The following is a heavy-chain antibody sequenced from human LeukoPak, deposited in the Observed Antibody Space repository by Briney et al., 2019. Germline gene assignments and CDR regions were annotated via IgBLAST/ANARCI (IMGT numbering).Heavy chain of an antibody. V-gene: IGHV3-7*04. Sequence: GGSLRLSCAASEFSVTRNHVTWVRQAPGKGLEWVASINHNGNVNYYVDSVKGRFTIPRDNAKNSLYLQMSNLRAEDAAVYFCARGGGLDVWGQGATVTVSS. CDR1: EFSVTRNH. CDR3: ARGGGLDV. J-gene: IGHJ6*02. CDR2: INHNGNVN.